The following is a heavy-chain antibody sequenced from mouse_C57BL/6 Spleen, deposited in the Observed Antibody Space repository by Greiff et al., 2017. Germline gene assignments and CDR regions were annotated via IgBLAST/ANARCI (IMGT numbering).Heavy chain of an antibody. CDR1: GYTFTNYW. J-gene: IGHJ3*01. CDR3: ARGDYYGSSYVGFAY. D-gene: IGHD1-1*01. Sequence: QVQLQQSGAELVRPGTSVKMSCKASGYTFTNYWIGWAKQRPGHGLEWIGEIYPGGGYTNYNEKFKGKATLTADKSSSTAYMQFSSLTSEDSAIYYCARGDYYGSSYVGFAYWGQGTLVTVSA. CDR2: IYPGGGYT. V-gene: IGHV1-63*01.